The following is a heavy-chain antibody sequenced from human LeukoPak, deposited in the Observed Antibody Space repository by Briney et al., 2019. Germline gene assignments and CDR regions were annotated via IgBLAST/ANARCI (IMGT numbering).Heavy chain of an antibody. D-gene: IGHD2-8*01. V-gene: IGHV4-31*03. CDR3: ARDRTHGGNWFDP. Sequence: SETLSLTCTVSGGSISSGGYSWSWIRQHPGKGLEWIGYIYYSGSTYYNPSLKSRVTISVDTSKNQFSLKLSSVTATDTAVYYCARDRTHGGNWFDPWGQGTLVTVSS. J-gene: IGHJ5*02. CDR2: IYYSGST. CDR1: GGSISSGGYS.